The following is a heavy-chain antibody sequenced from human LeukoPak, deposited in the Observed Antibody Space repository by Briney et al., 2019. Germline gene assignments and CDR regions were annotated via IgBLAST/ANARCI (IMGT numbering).Heavy chain of an antibody. V-gene: IGHV4-30-4*07. J-gene: IGHJ4*02. CDR3: ARDNHGSGWYRSGVYFDY. CDR1: GGSISSGDYS. D-gene: IGHD6-19*01. Sequence: PSETLSLTCAVSGGSISSGDYSWSWIRQPPGKGLEWIGYIYYSGSTHYNPSLKSRVTMSVDASKNHLSLKLSSVTAADTAVYYCARDNHGSGWYRSGVYFDYWGQGTLVTVSS. CDR2: IYYSGST.